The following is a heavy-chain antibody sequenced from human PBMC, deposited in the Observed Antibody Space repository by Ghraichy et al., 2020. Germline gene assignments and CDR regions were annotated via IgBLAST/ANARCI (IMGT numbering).Heavy chain of an antibody. CDR1: GFTFSSYS. V-gene: IGHV3-21*01. D-gene: IGHD3-10*01. Sequence: GGSLRLSCAASGFTFSSYSMNWVRQAPGKGLEWVSSISSSSYIYYADSVKGRFTISRDNAKNSLYLQMNSLRAEDTAVYYCARGRSVLLWFGESKKDAFDIWGQGTMVTVSS. CDR2: ISSSSYI. CDR3: ARGRSVLLWFGESKKDAFDI. J-gene: IGHJ3*02.